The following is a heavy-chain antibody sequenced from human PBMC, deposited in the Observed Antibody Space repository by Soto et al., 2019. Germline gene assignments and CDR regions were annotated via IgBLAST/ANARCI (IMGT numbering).Heavy chain of an antibody. CDR1: GFTLRGDL. D-gene: IGHD3-22*01. CDR2: INIDGSAT. Sequence: GGVPGPPCSAPGFTLRGDLVDWGRPVPGKGLMWVSRINIDGSATNYADFVKGRFTISRDNAKNTLYLQMNSLTAEDTAIYYCASALVVSLGCFDIWGQRTMVTVSS. CDR3: ASALVVSLGCFDI. V-gene: IGHV3-74*01. J-gene: IGHJ3*02.